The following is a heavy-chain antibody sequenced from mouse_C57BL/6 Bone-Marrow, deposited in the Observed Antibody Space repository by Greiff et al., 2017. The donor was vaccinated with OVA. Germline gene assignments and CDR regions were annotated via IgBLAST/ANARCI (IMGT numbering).Heavy chain of an antibody. CDR1: GYAFTNYL. CDR2: INPGSGGT. D-gene: IGHD1-1*01. CDR3: ARCGSSYDYAMDY. Sequence: VHLVESGAELVRPGTSVKVSCKASGYAFTNYLIEWVKQRPGQGLEWIGVINPGSGGTNYNEKFKGKATLTADKSSSTAYMQLSSLTSEDSAVYFCARCGSSYDYAMDYWGQGTSVTVSS. V-gene: IGHV1-54*01. J-gene: IGHJ4*01.